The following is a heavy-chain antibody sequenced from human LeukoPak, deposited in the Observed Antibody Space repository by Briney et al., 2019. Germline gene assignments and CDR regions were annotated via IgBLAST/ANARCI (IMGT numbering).Heavy chain of an antibody. CDR3: ARGGDIAVAEDY. Sequence: SETLSLTCTVSGGSISSGGYYWSWIRQPPGKGLEWIGYIYYSGSTNYNPSLKSRVTISVDTSKNQFSLKLSSVTAADTAVYYCARGGDIAVAEDYWGQGTLVTVSS. D-gene: IGHD6-19*01. CDR2: IYYSGST. J-gene: IGHJ4*02. CDR1: GGSISSGGYY. V-gene: IGHV4-61*08.